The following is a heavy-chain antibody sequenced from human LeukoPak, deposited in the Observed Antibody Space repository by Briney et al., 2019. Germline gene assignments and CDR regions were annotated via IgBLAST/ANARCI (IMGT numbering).Heavy chain of an antibody. CDR2: IYYSGST. CDR1: GGSISGYY. V-gene: IGHV4-59*01. Sequence: SETLSLTCTVSGGSISGYYWSWIRQPLEKGLEWIGYIYYSGSTNYNPSLKRRVTISADTSKNQFSLKLSSVTAADTAVYYCARRGDDSSGYYPWWGQGTLVTVCS. D-gene: IGHD3-22*01. J-gene: IGHJ4*02. CDR3: ARRGDDSSGYYPW.